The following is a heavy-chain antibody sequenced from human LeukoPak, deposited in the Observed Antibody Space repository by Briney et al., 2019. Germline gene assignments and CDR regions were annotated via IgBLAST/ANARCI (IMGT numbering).Heavy chain of an antibody. CDR1: GYTFTNYG. Sequence: GASVKVSCKASGYTFTNYGISWVRQAPGQGLEWMGWISTNSDIRTYAQTLQGRFTMTTDTATTTAYMELNNLTFDDTAVYYCARAGGTIGLQLWLLDYWGQGTLVTVSS. CDR2: ISTNSDIR. CDR3: ARAGGTIGLQLWLLDY. D-gene: IGHD5-18*01. V-gene: IGHV1-18*01. J-gene: IGHJ4*02.